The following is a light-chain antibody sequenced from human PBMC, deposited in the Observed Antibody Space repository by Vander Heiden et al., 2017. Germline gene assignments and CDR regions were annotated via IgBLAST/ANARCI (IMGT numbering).Light chain of an antibody. Sequence: QSALPQPAPVSVSPGQSITIPCPGANSNVGSYRLVSWYQQHPPKAPKLALRPASQRPEGVSNLVSGSKCGNTAPLTISGLHVEDDADYYCSSCCGSNTWSVGGASK. CDR3: SSCCGSNTWS. J-gene: IGLJ2*01. CDR2: PAS. CDR1: NSNVGSYRL. V-gene: IGLV2-23*01.